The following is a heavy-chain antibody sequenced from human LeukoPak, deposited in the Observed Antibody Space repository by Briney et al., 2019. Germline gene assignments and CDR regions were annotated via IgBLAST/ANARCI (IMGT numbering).Heavy chain of an antibody. D-gene: IGHD3-10*01. CDR1: GFTFSSYE. V-gene: IGHV3-48*03. CDR2: ISSSGSTI. Sequence: GVSLRLPCAASGFTFSSYEMNWVRQAPGKGLEWVSYISSSGSTIYYADSVKGRFTISRDNAKNSLYLQMNSLRAEDTAVYYCATFYGSGIHWFDPWGQGTLVTVSS. CDR3: ATFYGSGIHWFDP. J-gene: IGHJ5*02.